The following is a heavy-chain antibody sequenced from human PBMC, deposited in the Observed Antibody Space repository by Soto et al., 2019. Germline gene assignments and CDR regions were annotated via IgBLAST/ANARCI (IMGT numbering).Heavy chain of an antibody. V-gene: IGHV1-18*01. CDR3: ASGGMYSGSYHFDY. CDR1: GYTFTSYG. J-gene: IGHJ4*02. Sequence: ASVKVSCKASGYTFTSYGISWVRQAPGQGLEWMGWIIAYNGNTNYAQKLQGRVTMTTDTSTSTAYMELRSLRSDDTAVYSCASGGMYSGSYHFDYWGEGTMVTVPS. D-gene: IGHD1-26*01. CDR2: IIAYNGNT.